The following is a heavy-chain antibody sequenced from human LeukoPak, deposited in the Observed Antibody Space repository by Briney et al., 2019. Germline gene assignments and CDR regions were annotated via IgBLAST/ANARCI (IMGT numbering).Heavy chain of an antibody. CDR2: IYSGGST. CDR1: GFTVSSNY. V-gene: IGHV3-66*01. Sequence: GGSLRLSCAASGFTVSSNYMSWVRQAPGKGLEWVSVIYSGGSTYYADSVKGRFTISSDNSKNTLYLQMNSLRAEDTAVYYCASRRSFHYYYGMDVWGQGTTVTVS. CDR3: ASRRSFHYYYGMDV. J-gene: IGHJ6*02.